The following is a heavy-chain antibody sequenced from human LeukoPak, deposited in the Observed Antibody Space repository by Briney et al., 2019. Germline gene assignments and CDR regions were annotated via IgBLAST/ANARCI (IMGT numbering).Heavy chain of an antibody. CDR2: IYYSGHT. J-gene: IGHJ2*01. CDR1: GGSISSYY. Sequence: SETLSLTCTVSGGSISSYYWSWIRQPPGKGLEWVGYIYYSGHTKYNPSLNSRVTISRDTSKNQFSLKLSSVTAADTAVYYCAGRTGERDWYFDLWGRGTLVTVSS. D-gene: IGHD7-27*01. CDR3: AGRTGERDWYFDL. V-gene: IGHV4-59*12.